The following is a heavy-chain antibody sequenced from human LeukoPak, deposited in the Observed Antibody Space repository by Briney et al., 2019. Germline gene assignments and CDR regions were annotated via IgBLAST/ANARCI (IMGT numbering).Heavy chain of an antibody. J-gene: IGHJ4*02. V-gene: IGHV4-34*01. CDR3: ARGTFTYDFWSGYSHYFDY. CDR1: GGPFSGYY. D-gene: IGHD3-3*01. CDR2: INHSGST. Sequence: SETLSLTCAVYGGPFSGYYWSWIRQPPGKGLEWIGEINHSGSTNYNPSLKSRVTISVDTSKNQFSLKLSSVTAADTAVYYCARGTFTYDFWSGYSHYFDYWGQGILVTVSS.